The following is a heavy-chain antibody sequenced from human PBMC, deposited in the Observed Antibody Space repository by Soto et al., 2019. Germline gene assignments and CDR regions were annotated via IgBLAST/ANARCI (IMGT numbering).Heavy chain of an antibody. Sequence: EVQLLESGGGLVQPGGSLRLSCGASGFTFSSYAMSWVRQAPGKGLEWVSGVISSSGRTYYADSMRGRFTVSRDNSENTLFLQMNSLRAEDTAIYCCAKDEYRTLSAAFDIWGQGTMVTVTS. V-gene: IGHV3-23*01. J-gene: IGHJ3*02. D-gene: IGHD3-16*02. CDR3: AKDEYRTLSAAFDI. CDR2: VISSSGRT. CDR1: GFTFSSYA.